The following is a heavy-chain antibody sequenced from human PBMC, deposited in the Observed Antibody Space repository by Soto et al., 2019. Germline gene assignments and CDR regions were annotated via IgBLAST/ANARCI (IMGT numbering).Heavy chain of an antibody. J-gene: IGHJ4*02. Sequence: GGSLRLSCAASGFTFSGDWMTWVRQAPGKGLEWVANIKQDGSEKNFMDSVKGRFTISRDNAKNLLYLQMNSLRAEDTAVYYCASAEYSSSWRPGHYFDYWGQGTLVTVSS. CDR3: ASAEYSSSWRPGHYFDY. D-gene: IGHD6-6*01. V-gene: IGHV3-7*01. CDR1: GFTFSGDW. CDR2: IKQDGSEK.